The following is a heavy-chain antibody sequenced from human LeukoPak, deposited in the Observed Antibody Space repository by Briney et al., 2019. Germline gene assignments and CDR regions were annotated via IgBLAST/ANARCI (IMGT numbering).Heavy chain of an antibody. D-gene: IGHD3-22*01. CDR2: IKSKTDGGTT. J-gene: IGHJ4*02. V-gene: IGHV3-15*01. Sequence: GGSLRLSCAASGFTFSNAWMSWVRQAPGKGLEWVGRIKSKTDGGTTDYAAPVKGRFTISRDDSKNTLYLQMNSLKTEDTAVYYCTTAPMIVVVNDYWGQGTLVTVSS. CDR1: GFTFSNAW. CDR3: TTAPMIVVVNDY.